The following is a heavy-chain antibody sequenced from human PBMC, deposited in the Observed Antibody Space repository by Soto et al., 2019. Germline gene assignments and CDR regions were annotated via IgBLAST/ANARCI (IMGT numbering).Heavy chain of an antibody. CDR2: IYWDDDK. V-gene: IGHV2-5*02. Sequence: QITLKESGPTLVKPTQTLTLTCSFSGFSLTTRGMSVSWIRQPPGKALEWLSVIYWDDDKRYSPSLKNRLTIARDPSKNQVVLKMTDMDPLDTATFYCAHNRGDGDDFQYWGQGTLVFVSS. J-gene: IGHJ4*02. D-gene: IGHD4-17*01. CDR3: AHNRGDGDDFQY. CDR1: GFSLTTRGMS.